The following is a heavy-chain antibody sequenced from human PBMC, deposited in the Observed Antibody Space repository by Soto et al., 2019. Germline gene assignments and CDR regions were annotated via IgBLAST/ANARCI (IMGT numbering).Heavy chain of an antibody. Sequence: EVQLLESGGGLVQPGGSLRLSCVASGFSFSDRAMGWVRQAPGKGLEWVSDISSNGGGTFYADSVKGRFTISRDNVKNTVHLQMNRLRDDDTATYDCAKRRGQQLENWQFDVWGRGSLVSVAS. CDR3: AKRRGQQLENWQFDV. CDR2: ISSNGGGT. V-gene: IGHV3-23*01. J-gene: IGHJ2*01. D-gene: IGHD6-13*01. CDR1: GFSFSDRA.